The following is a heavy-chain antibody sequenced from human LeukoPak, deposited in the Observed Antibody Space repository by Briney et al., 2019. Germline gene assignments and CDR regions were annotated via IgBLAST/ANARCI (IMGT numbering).Heavy chain of an antibody. J-gene: IGHJ4*02. CDR2: ISGDGGST. Sequence: PGGSLRLSCAASGFTFDDYAMHWVRQAPGKGLEWVSLISGDGGSTYYADSVKGRFTISRDNSKNSLYLQMNSLRTEDTALYYCARLSPDYYHSSGYYYWGDYWGQRTLVTVSS. V-gene: IGHV3-43*02. D-gene: IGHD3-22*01. CDR1: GFTFDDYA. CDR3: ARLSPDYYHSSGYYYWGDY.